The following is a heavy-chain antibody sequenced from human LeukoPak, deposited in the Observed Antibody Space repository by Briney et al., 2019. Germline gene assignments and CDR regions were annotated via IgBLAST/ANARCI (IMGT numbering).Heavy chain of an antibody. V-gene: IGHV3-23*01. CDR3: AKKNAGYYDSSGYRYDY. CDR2: ISGSGGST. J-gene: IGHJ4*02. Sequence: GGSLRLSCAASGFTFSSYAMSWVRQAPGKGLEWVSAISGSGGSTYYADSVKGRFTISRDNSKNTLYLQMYSLRAEDTAVYYCAKKNAGYYDSSGYRYDYWGQGTLVTVSS. CDR1: GFTFSSYA. D-gene: IGHD3-22*01.